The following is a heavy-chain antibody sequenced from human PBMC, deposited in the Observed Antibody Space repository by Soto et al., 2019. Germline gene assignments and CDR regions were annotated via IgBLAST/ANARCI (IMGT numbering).Heavy chain of an antibody. CDR3: AEVERHWLVRSDCNY. Sequence: VQLVESWGGGVQPGRSLRLSCAASGFTFSDYAMHWVLQAPGKGLEWVAVVSHDGSNTHYADSVKGRLTIYRDNSKNSLSLDMTTPIAEDTSVYYCAEVERHWLVRSDCNYLGQGSLFPVSS. V-gene: IGHV3-30*03. CDR2: VSHDGSNT. J-gene: IGHJ4*02. CDR1: GFTFSDYA. D-gene: IGHD6-19*01.